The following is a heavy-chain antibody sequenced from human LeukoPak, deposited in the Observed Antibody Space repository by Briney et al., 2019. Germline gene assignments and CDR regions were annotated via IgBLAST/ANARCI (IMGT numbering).Heavy chain of an antibody. CDR3: ARDHIAAAGTLDY. Sequence: PGGSLRLSCAASGFTFSSYGMHWVRQAPGKGLEWVAVIWYDGSNKYYADSVKGRFTISRDNSKNTLYLQMNSLRAEDTAVYYCARDHIAAAGTLDYWGQGTLVIVSS. CDR2: IWYDGSNK. CDR1: GFTFSSYG. J-gene: IGHJ4*02. V-gene: IGHV3-33*01. D-gene: IGHD6-13*01.